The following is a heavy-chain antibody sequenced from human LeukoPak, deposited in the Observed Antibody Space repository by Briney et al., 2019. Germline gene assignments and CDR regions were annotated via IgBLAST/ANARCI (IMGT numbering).Heavy chain of an antibody. CDR2: IKQDGSGK. CDR1: GFTFSSYW. V-gene: IGHV3-7*01. CDR3: ARDENSLLWFGELLQP. J-gene: IGHJ5*02. Sequence: GGSLRLSCAASGFTFSSYWMSWVRQAPGKGLEWVANIKQDGSGKYYVDSVKGRFTISRDNAKNSLYLQMNSLRAEDTAVYYCARDENSLLWFGELLQPWGQGTLVTVSS. D-gene: IGHD3-10*01.